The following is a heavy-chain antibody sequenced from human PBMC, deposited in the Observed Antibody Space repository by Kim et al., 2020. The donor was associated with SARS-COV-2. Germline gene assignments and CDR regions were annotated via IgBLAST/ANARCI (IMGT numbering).Heavy chain of an antibody. Sequence: GGSLRLSCAASGFTFSSYSMNWVRQAPGKGLEWVSYISSSSSTIYYADSVKGRFTISRDNAKNSLYLQMNSLRAEDTAVYYCAREIGSGYDRGFDYWGQGTLVTVSS. CDR2: ISSSSSTI. J-gene: IGHJ4*02. V-gene: IGHV3-48*04. CDR3: AREIGSGYDRGFDY. CDR1: GFTFSSYS. D-gene: IGHD5-12*01.